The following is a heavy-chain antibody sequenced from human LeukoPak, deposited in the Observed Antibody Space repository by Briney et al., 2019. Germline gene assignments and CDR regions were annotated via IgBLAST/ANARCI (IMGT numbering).Heavy chain of an antibody. V-gene: IGHV1-2*02. CDR3: ARDSYGEPYYYYGMDV. Sequence: GASVKVSFKASGYTFTVYYMHWVRQAPGQGLEWMGWINPNSGGTNYAQKFQGRVTMTRGTSISTAYMELSRLRSDDTAVYYCARDSYGEPYYYYGMDVWGQGTTVTVSS. J-gene: IGHJ6*02. D-gene: IGHD4-17*01. CDR2: INPNSGGT. CDR1: GYTFTVYY.